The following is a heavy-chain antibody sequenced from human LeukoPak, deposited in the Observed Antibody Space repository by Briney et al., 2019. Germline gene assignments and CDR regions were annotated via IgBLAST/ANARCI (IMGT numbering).Heavy chain of an antibody. CDR3: ARAKYDYGSGVPPKYFDY. CDR2: IYHSGST. J-gene: IGHJ4*02. V-gene: IGHV4-4*02. CDR1: GGSISSSNW. D-gene: IGHD3-10*01. Sequence: SRTLSLTCAVSGGSISSSNWWSWVRLPPGKGREWIGEIYHSGSTNYNPSLKSRVTISVDKSKNQFSLKLSSVTAADTAVYYCARAKYDYGSGVPPKYFDYWGQGTLVTVSS.